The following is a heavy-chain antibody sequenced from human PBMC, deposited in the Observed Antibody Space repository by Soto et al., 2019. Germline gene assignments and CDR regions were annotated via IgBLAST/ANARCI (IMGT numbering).Heavy chain of an antibody. D-gene: IGHD6-13*01. J-gene: IGHJ4*02. Sequence: SETLSLTCTVSGGSISSGGYYWSWIRQHPGKGLEWIGYIYHSGSTKYNPSLKSRITISVDTSKNQFSLKLSSVTAADTAVYYCATGHSSSWYYFDYWGQGALVTVSS. CDR3: ATGHSSSWYYFDY. CDR2: IYHSGST. V-gene: IGHV4-61*08. CDR1: GGSISSGGYY.